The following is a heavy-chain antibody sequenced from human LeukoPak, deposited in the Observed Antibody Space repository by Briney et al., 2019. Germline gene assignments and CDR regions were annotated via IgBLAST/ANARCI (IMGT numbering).Heavy chain of an antibody. D-gene: IGHD3-9*01. CDR3: ARWYYDILTGDNWFDP. CDR1: GYTFTAYY. J-gene: IGHJ5*02. V-gene: IGHV1-2*02. Sequence: ASVKVSCKASGYTFTAYYMHRVRQAPGQGLEWMGWINPHSGGTNYAQKFQGRVTMTRDTSISTAYMELSSLRSDDTAVYYCARWYYDILTGDNWFDPWGQGTLVTVSS. CDR2: INPHSGGT.